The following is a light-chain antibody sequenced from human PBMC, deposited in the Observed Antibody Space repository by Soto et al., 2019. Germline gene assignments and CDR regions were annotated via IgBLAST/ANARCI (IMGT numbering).Light chain of an antibody. V-gene: IGLV2-14*03. J-gene: IGLJ1*01. CDR2: DVS. Sequence: QSALTQPASVSGSPGQSIAISCTGVRTDVVDGYDYVSWYQQHPGQAPQLIIYDVSNRPSGVSDRFSGSKSGNTASLTISGLQAEDEADYYCSSYTSSSTYVFGTGTKVTVL. CDR3: SSYTSSSTYV. CDR1: RTDVVDGYDY.